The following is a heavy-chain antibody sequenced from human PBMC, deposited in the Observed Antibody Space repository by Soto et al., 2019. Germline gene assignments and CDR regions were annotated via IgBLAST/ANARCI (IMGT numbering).Heavy chain of an antibody. V-gene: IGHV3-7*01. J-gene: IGHJ5*02. CDR2: IKQDGSEK. D-gene: IGHD2-2*01. CDR3: ARPYCSSTICYCPWFDP. CDR1: GFTFSSYW. Sequence: EVQLVESGGGLVQPGGSLRLSCAASGFTFSSYWMSWVRQAPGKGLEWVANIKQDGSEKYYVDSVKCRFTSSRDNAKNSLYLQMNSLRAEDTAVYYCARPYCSSTICYCPWFDPWGQGTLVTVSS.